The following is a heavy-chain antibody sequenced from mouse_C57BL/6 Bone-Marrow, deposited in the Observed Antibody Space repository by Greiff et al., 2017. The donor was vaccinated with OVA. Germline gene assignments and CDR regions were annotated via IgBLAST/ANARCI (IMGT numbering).Heavy chain of an antibody. CDR3: ARDGYYLYWYFDV. D-gene: IGHD2-3*01. CDR1: GYTFTSYW. V-gene: IGHV1-64*01. Sequence: QVQLQQPGAELVKPGASVKLSCKASGYTFTSYWMHWVKQRPGQGLEWIGMIHPNSGSTNYNEKFKSKATLTVDKSSSTAYMQLSSLTSEDSAVYYCARDGYYLYWYFDVWGTGTTVTVSS. CDR2: IHPNSGST. J-gene: IGHJ1*03.